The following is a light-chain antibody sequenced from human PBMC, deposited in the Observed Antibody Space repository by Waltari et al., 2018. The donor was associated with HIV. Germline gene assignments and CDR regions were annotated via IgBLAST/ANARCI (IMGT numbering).Light chain of an antibody. J-gene: IGLJ3*02. CDR1: RSDVGGYNY. CDR3: CSYAGSYIWV. CDR2: DVS. V-gene: IGLV2-11*01. Sequence: QSALTQPRSVSGSPGQSVTISCTETRSDVGGYNYVSWYQQHPGKAPKVMIYDVSKRPSGVPDRFSGSKSGNTASLTSSGLQAEDEADYYGCSYAGSYIWVFGGGTKLTVL.